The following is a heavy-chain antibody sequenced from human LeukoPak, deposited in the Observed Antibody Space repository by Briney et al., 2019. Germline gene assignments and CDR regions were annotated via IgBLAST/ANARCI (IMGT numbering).Heavy chain of an antibody. CDR2: IKQDGSEK. D-gene: IGHD6-19*01. V-gene: IGHV3-7*01. CDR3: AGDSDSSGWYPYYFDY. J-gene: IGHJ4*02. CDR1: GFTFSSYW. Sequence: GGSVRLSCAASGFTFSSYWMSWVRQAPGKGLEWVANIKQDGSEKYYVDSVKGRFTISRDNAKNSLYLQMNSLRAEDTAVYYCAGDSDSSGWYPYYFDYWGQGTLVTVSS.